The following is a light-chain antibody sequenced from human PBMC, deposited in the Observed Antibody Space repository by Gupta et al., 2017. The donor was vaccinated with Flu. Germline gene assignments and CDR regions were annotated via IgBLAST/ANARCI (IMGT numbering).Light chain of an antibody. CDR2: QGS. V-gene: IGKV2-30*01. CDR3: RQGAHWPWA. Sequence: LTLGQPSSISCRASQGRVNSDGNTYLDWFQQRPGQAPRRLIHQGSYRESGVPDRFSGSGSGTNFTLEISRGEAEDVGIYFCRQGAHWPWAFGQGTTVEIK. CDR1: QGRVNSDGNTY. J-gene: IGKJ1*01.